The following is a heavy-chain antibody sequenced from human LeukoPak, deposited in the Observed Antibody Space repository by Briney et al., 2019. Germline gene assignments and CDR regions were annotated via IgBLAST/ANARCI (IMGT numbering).Heavy chain of an antibody. Sequence: SETLSLTCTVSGGSISSYHWSWIRQPPGKGLEWIGYIYYSGSTNYNPSLKSRVTISVDTSKNQFSPKLSSVTAADTAVYHCVRTGTAMTRVDYWGQGTLVTVSS. J-gene: IGHJ4*02. CDR3: VRTGTAMTRVDY. CDR2: IYYSGST. CDR1: GGSISSYH. D-gene: IGHD5-18*01. V-gene: IGHV4-59*01.